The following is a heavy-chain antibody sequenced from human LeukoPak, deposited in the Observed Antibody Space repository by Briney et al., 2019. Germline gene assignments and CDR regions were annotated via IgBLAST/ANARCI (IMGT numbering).Heavy chain of an antibody. J-gene: IGHJ3*02. V-gene: IGHV4-61*01. CDR2: IYYSGST. CDR1: GGSVSSGSYY. D-gene: IGHD4-17*01. Sequence: PSETLSLTCTVSGGSVSSGSYYRSWIRQPPGKGLEWIGYIYYSGSTNYNPSLKSRVTISVDTSKNQFSLKLSSVTAADTAVYYCAREYYGDYCAFDIWGQGTMVTVSS. CDR3: AREYYGDYCAFDI.